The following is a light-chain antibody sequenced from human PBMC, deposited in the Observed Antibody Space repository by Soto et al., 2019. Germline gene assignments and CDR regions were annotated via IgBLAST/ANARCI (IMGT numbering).Light chain of an antibody. V-gene: IGLV1-51*02. CDR3: GTWDSSLSAWVR. CDR2: ENN. CDR1: SSNIGNNY. J-gene: IGLJ2*01. Sequence: QSVLTQPPSVSAAPGQKVTISCSGSSSNIGNNYVSWYQQLPGTAPKLLIYENNKRPSGIPDRFSGSKSGTSATLGITGLQTGDEADYYCGTWDSSLSAWVRFGGGTKLTVL.